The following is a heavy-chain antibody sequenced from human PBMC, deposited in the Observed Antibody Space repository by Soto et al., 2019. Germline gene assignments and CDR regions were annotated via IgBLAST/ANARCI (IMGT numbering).Heavy chain of an antibody. J-gene: IGHJ4*02. CDR1: GYTFTSYG. CDR2: ISAYNGKT. V-gene: IGHV1-18*01. D-gene: IGHD3-10*01. CDR3: ARDKGDGSGSYYGY. Sequence: QVQLVQSGAEVKKPGASVKVSCKASGYTFTSYGISWVRQAPGQGLEWMGWISAYNGKTNYSQKLQVRVTMTTDTSTSTAYMELRSLGSDDTAVYYCARDKGDGSGSYYGYWGQGTLVTVSS.